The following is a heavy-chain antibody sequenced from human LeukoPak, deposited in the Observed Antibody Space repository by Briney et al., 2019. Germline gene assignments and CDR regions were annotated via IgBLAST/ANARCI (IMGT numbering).Heavy chain of an antibody. J-gene: IGHJ4*02. CDR2: IYHSGST. CDR3: ARGPEIYYDTSGFLDF. D-gene: IGHD3-22*01. Sequence: SETLSLTCTVSGGSISSGGYYWSWVRQHPDKGLEWIAYIYHSGSTYYNPSLKSRITTSLDTSKNQFSLKLSFVTAADTAVYYCARGPEIYYDTSGFLDFWGQGILVTVSS. CDR1: GGSISSGGYY. V-gene: IGHV4-31*03.